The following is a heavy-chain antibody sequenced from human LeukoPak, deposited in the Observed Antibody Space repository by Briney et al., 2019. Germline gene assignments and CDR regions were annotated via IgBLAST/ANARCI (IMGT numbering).Heavy chain of an antibody. CDR2: ISAYNGNT. J-gene: IGHJ4*02. V-gene: IGHV1-18*04. CDR3: ARAPTGSLIQLWSDFDY. D-gene: IGHD5-18*01. Sequence: ASVKVSCKASGYTFTSYGISWVRQAPGQGLEWMGWISAYNGNTNYAQKLQGRVTMTTDTSTSTAYMELRSLRSDDTAVYYCARAPTGSLIQLWSDFDYWGQGTLVTVSS. CDR1: GYTFTSYG.